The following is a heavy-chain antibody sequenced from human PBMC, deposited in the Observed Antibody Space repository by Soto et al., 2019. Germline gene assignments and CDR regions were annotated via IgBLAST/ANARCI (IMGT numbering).Heavy chain of an antibody. D-gene: IGHD3-16*02. CDR2: IYHSGST. Sequence: SETLSLTCAVSGGSISSSNWWSWVRQPPGKGLEWIGEIYHSGSTNYNPSLKSRVTISVDKSKNQFSLKLSSVTAADTAVYYCARMGSDXYVWGSYRYYYYYGMDVWGRGTTVTVSS. V-gene: IGHV4-4*02. CDR3: ARMGSDXYVWGSYRYYYYYGMDV. J-gene: IGHJ6*02. CDR1: GGSISSSNW.